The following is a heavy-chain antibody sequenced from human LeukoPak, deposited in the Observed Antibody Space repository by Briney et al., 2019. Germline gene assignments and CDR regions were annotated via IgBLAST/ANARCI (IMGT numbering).Heavy chain of an antibody. J-gene: IGHJ4*02. CDR1: GGSFSGYY. Sequence: SETLSLTCAVYGGSFSGYYWSWIRQPPGKGLKWIGEINHSGSTNYNPSLKSRVTISVDTSKNQFSLKLSSVTAADTAVYYCARGTTIFGVVIQTPFDYWGQGTLVTVSS. D-gene: IGHD3-3*01. CDR3: ARGTTIFGVVIQTPFDY. CDR2: INHSGST. V-gene: IGHV4-34*01.